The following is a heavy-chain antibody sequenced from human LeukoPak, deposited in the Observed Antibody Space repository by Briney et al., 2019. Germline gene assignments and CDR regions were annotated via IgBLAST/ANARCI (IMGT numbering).Heavy chain of an antibody. CDR1: GFTFSSYG. D-gene: IGHD6-6*01. J-gene: IGHJ4*02. CDR3: AKTGEPRSIAAFRSLDY. Sequence: PGGSLRLSCAASGFTFSSYGMHWVRQAPGKGLEWVAFIRYDGSNKYYADSVKGRFTISRDNSKNTLYLQMNSLRAEDTAVYYCAKTGEPRSIAAFRSLDYWGQGTLVTVSS. V-gene: IGHV3-30*02. CDR2: IRYDGSNK.